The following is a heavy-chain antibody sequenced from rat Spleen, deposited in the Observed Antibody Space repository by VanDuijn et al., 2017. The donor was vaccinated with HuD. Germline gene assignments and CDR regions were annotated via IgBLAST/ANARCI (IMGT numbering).Heavy chain of an antibody. CDR1: GFTFSSFP. CDR3: ARHHYDGYYHGPVFGVMDA. D-gene: IGHD1-12*03. CDR2: ISSGGGGT. V-gene: IGHV5-25*01. Sequence: EVQLVESGGGLVQPGRSLKLSCAASGFTFSSFPMAWVRQAPKKGLEWVASISSGGGGTFYPDSVKGRFTISRDNAYRTLYLQMDSLRSEDTASYHGARHHYDGYYHGPVFGVMDAWGQGTSVTVSS. J-gene: IGHJ4*01.